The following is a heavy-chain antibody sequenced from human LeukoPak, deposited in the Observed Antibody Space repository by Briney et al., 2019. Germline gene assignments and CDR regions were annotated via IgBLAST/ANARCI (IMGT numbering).Heavy chain of an antibody. CDR2: LNHSGST. CDR1: GGSFSGYY. CDR3: ARGVGFTFGGVIVRYYYYYMDV. V-gene: IGHV4-34*01. J-gene: IGHJ6*03. Sequence: SETLSLTCAVYGGSFSGYYWSWIRQPPGKGLEWIGELNHSGSTNYNPSLKSRVTISVDTSKNQFSLKLSSVTAADTAVYYCARGVGFTFGGVIVRYYYYYMDVWGKGTTVTVSS. D-gene: IGHD3-16*02.